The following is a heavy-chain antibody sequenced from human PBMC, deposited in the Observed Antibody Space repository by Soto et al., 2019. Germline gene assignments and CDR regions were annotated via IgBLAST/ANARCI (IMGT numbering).Heavy chain of an antibody. J-gene: IGHJ4*02. V-gene: IGHV4-30-4*01. CDR2: VYNSGYT. CDR1: GGSISSSDYF. CDR3: ARIVDAYNYPFDY. Sequence: GPGPDTPSETLSLTCTVSGGSISSSDYFWSWIRQPPGKGLEWIGHVYNSGYTYYDPSLKSRVSISIDTSKNHFSLKLSSVTTADTAVYYCARIVDAYNYPFDYWGPGTLVTVSS. D-gene: IGHD5-12*01.